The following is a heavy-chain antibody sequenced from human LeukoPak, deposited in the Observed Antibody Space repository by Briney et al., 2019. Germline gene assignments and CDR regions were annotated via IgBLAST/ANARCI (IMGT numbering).Heavy chain of an antibody. CDR2: INHSGST. J-gene: IGHJ1*01. CDR3: ARVEGTMGWSEHFLH. CDR1: GGSFSGYY. D-gene: IGHD1-7*01. Sequence: PSETLSLTCAVYGGSFSGYYWSWIRQPPGKGLEWIGEINHSGSTNYNPSLKSRVTISVDTSKNQFSLKLSSVTAADTAVYYCARVEGTMGWSEHFLHWGQGTLVTVSS. V-gene: IGHV4-34*01.